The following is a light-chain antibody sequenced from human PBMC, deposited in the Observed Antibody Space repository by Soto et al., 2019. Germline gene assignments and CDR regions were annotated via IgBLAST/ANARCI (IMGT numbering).Light chain of an antibody. CDR1: SSDVGAYYS. CDR2: GVT. J-gene: IGLJ1*01. CDR3: SSYTSGSSHYV. V-gene: IGLV2-14*01. Sequence: QSVLTQPASVSGSPGQPITISCTGTSSDVGAYYSVSWYQHHPGKAPKLIIYGVTNRPSGVSNRFSGSKSGNTASLTISGLQAEDEADYHCSSYTSGSSHYVFGTGTKVTVL.